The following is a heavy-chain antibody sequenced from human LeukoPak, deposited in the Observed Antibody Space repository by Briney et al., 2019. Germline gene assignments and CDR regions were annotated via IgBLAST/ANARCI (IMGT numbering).Heavy chain of an antibody. CDR3: ARDSGSSEKSFDY. CDR2: INHSGST. D-gene: IGHD1-26*01. Sequence: SETLSLTCAVYGGSFSGYYWSWIRQPPGKGLEWIGEINHSGSTNYNPSLKSRVTISVDTSKNQYSLKLSSVTAADTAVYYCARDSGSSEKSFDYWGQGTLVTVSS. J-gene: IGHJ4*02. V-gene: IGHV4-34*01. CDR1: GGSFSGYY.